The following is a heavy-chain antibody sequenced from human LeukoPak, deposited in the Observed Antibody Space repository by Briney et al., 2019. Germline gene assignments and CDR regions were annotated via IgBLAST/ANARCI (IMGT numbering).Heavy chain of an antibody. J-gene: IGHJ2*01. D-gene: IGHD2/OR15-2a*01. Sequence: PGGSLRLSCAASGFTFSSYSMNWVRQAPGKGLEWVSSISSSSSYIYYADSVKGRFTISRDNAKNSLYLQMNSLRAEDTAVYYCARDDYFHDPHWYFDLWGRGTLVTVSS. CDR3: ARDDYFHDPHWYFDL. CDR2: ISSSSSYI. CDR1: GFTFSSYS. V-gene: IGHV3-21*01.